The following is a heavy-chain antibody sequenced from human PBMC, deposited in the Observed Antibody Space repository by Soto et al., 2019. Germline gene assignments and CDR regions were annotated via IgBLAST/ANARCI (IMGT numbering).Heavy chain of an antibody. V-gene: IGHV1-69*13. Sequence: SVKVSCKASGGTFSSYAISWVRQAPGQGLEWMGGIIPIFGTANYAQKFQGRVTITADESTSTAYMELSSLRSEDTAVYYCARAEVSSGWYAGYYYGMDVWGQGXTVTV. D-gene: IGHD6-19*01. CDR3: ARAEVSSGWYAGYYYGMDV. CDR2: IIPIFGTA. CDR1: GGTFSSYA. J-gene: IGHJ6*02.